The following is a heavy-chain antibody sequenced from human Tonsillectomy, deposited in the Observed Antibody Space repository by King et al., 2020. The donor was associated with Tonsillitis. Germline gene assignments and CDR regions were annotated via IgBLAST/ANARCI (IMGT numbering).Heavy chain of an antibody. CDR3: AKALQPNRDCYFDV. D-gene: IGHD1-14*01. J-gene: IGHJ2*01. V-gene: IGHV3-23*04. Sequence: VQLVESGGGLVQPGGSLRLSCAASGFTFSSYAMSWVRQAPGKGLEWVSGISGSGGSAYYVDSVKGRFTISRDNSKNTLYLQMKSLRAEDTAVYYCAKALQPNRDCYFDVWGRGTLVTVSS. CDR2: ISGSGGSA. CDR1: GFTFSSYA.